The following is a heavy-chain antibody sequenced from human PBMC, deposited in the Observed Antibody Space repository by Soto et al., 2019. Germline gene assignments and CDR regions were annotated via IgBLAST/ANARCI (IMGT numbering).Heavy chain of an antibody. CDR1: GFTFSSYA. D-gene: IGHD6-19*01. J-gene: IGHJ4*02. V-gene: IGHV3-23*01. CDR2: ISGSGGST. Sequence: GGSLRLSCAASGFTFSSYAMSWVRQAPGKGLEWVSAISGSGGSTYYADSVKGRFTISRDNSKNTLYLQMNSLRAEDTAVYYCAKDRGVAVAGRDFDYWGQGTLVTVSS. CDR3: AKDRGVAVAGRDFDY.